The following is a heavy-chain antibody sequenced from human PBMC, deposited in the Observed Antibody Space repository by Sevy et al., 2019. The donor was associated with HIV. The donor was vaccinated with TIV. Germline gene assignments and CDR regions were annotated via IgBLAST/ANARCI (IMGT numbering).Heavy chain of an antibody. Sequence: ASVKVSCTASGYTFTSYGISWVRQAPGQGLEWMGWISTYNDNTNYAQKLQGRVTLTTDTSTSTAYMELRSLRSDDTAVYSCARGYYDFWSGYYRRDAFDIWGQGTMVTVSS. CDR2: ISTYNDNT. V-gene: IGHV1-18*01. J-gene: IGHJ3*02. CDR1: GYTFTSYG. D-gene: IGHD3-3*01. CDR3: ARGYYDFWSGYYRRDAFDI.